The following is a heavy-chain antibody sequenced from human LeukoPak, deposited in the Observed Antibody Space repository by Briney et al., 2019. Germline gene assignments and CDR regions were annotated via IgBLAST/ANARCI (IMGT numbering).Heavy chain of an antibody. V-gene: IGHV3-30-3*01. D-gene: IGHD4-11*01. J-gene: IGHJ6*03. CDR2: ISYDGSRQ. Sequence: GRSLRLSCAASGFTFTYYAMHWVRQAPGKGLELVALISYDGSRQYYADSVKGRFTISRDNSKNTLYLQMNSLRAEDTAVYYCARLFLSSNYPYYYYYYMDVWGKGTTVTVSS. CDR3: ARLFLSSNYPYYYYYYMDV. CDR1: GFTFTYYA.